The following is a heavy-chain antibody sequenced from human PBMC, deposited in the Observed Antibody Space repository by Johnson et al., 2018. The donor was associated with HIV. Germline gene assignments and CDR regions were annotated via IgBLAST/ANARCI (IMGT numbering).Heavy chain of an antibody. CDR3: ATSTASDAFDI. Sequence: QVQLVESGGGVVQPGRSLRLFCAASGFTFNSYAMHWVRQAPGKGLEWVAVISYDGSTKNYADSVKGRFTISRDNSKNTLYLQMNSLRAEDTAVYYCATSTASDAFDIWGQGTMVTVSS. CDR1: GFTFNSYA. CDR2: ISYDGSTK. J-gene: IGHJ3*02. V-gene: IGHV3-30*04. D-gene: IGHD1-1*01.